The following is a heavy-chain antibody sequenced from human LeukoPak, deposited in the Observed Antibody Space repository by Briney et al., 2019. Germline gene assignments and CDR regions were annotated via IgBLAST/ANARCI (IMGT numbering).Heavy chain of an antibody. CDR1: GYTFTNYG. V-gene: IGHV1-18*01. Sequence: ASVKVSCKASGYTFTNYGITWGRQAPGEGLGWMGWISTSMDYTDYAQEFRGRVTMTTDTSTTTVYLELRSLTSDDTAMYDCTRAHFPYYDALSFFDPWGQGTLITVSS. CDR3: TRAHFPYYDALSFFDP. J-gene: IGHJ5*02. CDR2: ISTSMDYT. D-gene: IGHD3-16*01.